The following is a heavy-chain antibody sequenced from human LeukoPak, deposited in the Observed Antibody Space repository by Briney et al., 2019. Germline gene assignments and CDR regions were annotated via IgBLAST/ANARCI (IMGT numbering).Heavy chain of an antibody. CDR2: INPNSGGR. V-gene: IGHV1-2*02. CDR3: ARSSYGDPFDY. D-gene: IGHD4-17*01. Sequence: ASVKVSCKTSGDTLTGHYMHWVRQAPGQGLEWMGWINPNSGGRSYAQRFQGRVSMTRDTSISTAYMELSRLRSDDTAVYYCARSSYGDPFDYWGQGTLVTVSS. CDR1: GDTLTGHY. J-gene: IGHJ4*02.